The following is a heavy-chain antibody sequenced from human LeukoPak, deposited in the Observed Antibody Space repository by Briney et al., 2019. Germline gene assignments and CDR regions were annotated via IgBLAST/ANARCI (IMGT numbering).Heavy chain of an antibody. CDR3: ARDFFGYSTVGGY. D-gene: IGHD1-26*01. V-gene: IGHV1-18*01. CDR1: GGTFSSYA. CDR2: ISAYNGNT. Sequence: ASVKVSCKASGGTFSSYAISWVRQAPGQGLEWMGWISAYNGNTNYAQKLQGRVTMTTDTSTSTAYMELRSLRSDDTAVYYCARDFFGYSTVGGYWGQGTLVTVSS. J-gene: IGHJ4*02.